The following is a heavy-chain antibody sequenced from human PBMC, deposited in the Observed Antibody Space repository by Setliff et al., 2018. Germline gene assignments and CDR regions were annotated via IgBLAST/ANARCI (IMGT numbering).Heavy chain of an antibody. CDR3: ARGGTFRYFDY. Sequence: SETLSLTCTVSGGSISTYYWSWIRQPPGKGLEWIGYVYYSGIANYSPSLKSRLTISVDTSKNQFSLKLRSVTAADTAVYYCARGGTFRYFDYWGQGIRVTVSS. J-gene: IGHJ4*02. V-gene: IGHV4-59*01. CDR2: VYYSGIA. CDR1: GGSISTYY. D-gene: IGHD5-12*01.